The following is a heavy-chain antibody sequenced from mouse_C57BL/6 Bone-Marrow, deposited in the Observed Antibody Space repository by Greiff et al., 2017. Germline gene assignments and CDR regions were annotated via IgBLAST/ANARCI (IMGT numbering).Heavy chain of an antibody. D-gene: IGHD1-1*01. CDR1: GYSITSDY. CDR3: ARYKITTVVADWYFDV. Sequence: EVQGVESGPGLAKPSQTLSLTCSVTGYSITSDYWNWIRKFPGNKLEYMGYISYSGSTYYNPSLKSRISITRDTSKNQYYLQLNSVTTEDTATYYCARYKITTVVADWYFDVWGTGTTVTVSS. V-gene: IGHV3-8*01. CDR2: ISYSGST. J-gene: IGHJ1*03.